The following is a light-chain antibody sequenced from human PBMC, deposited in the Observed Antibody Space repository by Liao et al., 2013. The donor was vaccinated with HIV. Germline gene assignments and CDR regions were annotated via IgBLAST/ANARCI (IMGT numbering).Light chain of an antibody. Sequence: SSELTQTPSVSVSPGQTARIACSGDKLGNKYACWYQVKPGQSPVLVIYQDNKRPSGIPERFSGSNSGNTATLTISRVEAGDEADYYCQVWDSSSDHPWVFGGGTKLTVL. V-gene: IGLV3-1*01. CDR2: QDN. CDR1: KLGNKY. J-gene: IGLJ3*02. CDR3: QVWDSSSDHPWV.